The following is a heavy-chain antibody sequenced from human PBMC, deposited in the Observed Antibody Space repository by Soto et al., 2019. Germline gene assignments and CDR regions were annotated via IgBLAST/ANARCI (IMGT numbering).Heavy chain of an antibody. D-gene: IGHD3-22*01. J-gene: IGHJ4*02. CDR3: ARGGGLYYYDTSGHLDY. CDR2: ILYDGSNK. Sequence: QVQLVESGGGVVQPGRSLRLSCTASGFTFSNYGMHWVRQAPGKGLEWVALILYDGSNKYYADSVKGRFTISRDNSKNTLFLQMSSLRAEDTAVYYCARGGGLYYYDTSGHLDYWGQGTQLTVSS. V-gene: IGHV3-33*05. CDR1: GFTFSNYG.